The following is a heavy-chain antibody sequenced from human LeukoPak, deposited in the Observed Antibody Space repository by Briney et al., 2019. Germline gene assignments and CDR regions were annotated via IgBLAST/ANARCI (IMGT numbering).Heavy chain of an antibody. CDR3: ARDRPGALRYCSGGSCYGGIDY. D-gene: IGHD2-15*01. V-gene: IGHV3-30*04. Sequence: GRSLRLSCAASGFTFSSYAMHRVRQAPGKGLEWVAVISYDGSNKYYADSVKGRFTISRDNSKNTLYLQMNSLRAEDTAVYYCARDRPGALRYCSGGSCYGGIDYWGQGTLVTVSS. CDR2: ISYDGSNK. CDR1: GFTFSSYA. J-gene: IGHJ4*02.